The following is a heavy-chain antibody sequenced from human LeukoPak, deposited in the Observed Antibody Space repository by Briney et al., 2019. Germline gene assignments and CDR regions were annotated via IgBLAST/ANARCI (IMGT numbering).Heavy chain of an antibody. V-gene: IGHV3-30*03. CDR2: ISYDGSNK. D-gene: IGHD3-10*01. Sequence: GGSLRLSCAASGFTFSSYGMHWVRQAPGKGLEWVAVISYDGSNKYYADSVKGRFTISRDNAENKLYLQMNSLRVEDTAVYYCARVALSQGLDAWGQGTLVTVSS. J-gene: IGHJ5*02. CDR3: ARVALSQGLDA. CDR1: GFTFSSYG.